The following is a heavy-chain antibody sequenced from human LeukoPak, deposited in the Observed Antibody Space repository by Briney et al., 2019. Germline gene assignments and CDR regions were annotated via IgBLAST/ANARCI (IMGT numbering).Heavy chain of an antibody. D-gene: IGHD3-22*01. J-gene: IGHJ4*02. Sequence: ISAYNGNTNYAQNLQGRVTMTTDTSTSTAYMELRSLRSDDTAVYYCARDPYDSSGYYFYWGQGTLVTVSS. CDR3: ARDPYDSSGYYFY. V-gene: IGHV1-18*01. CDR2: ISAYNGNT.